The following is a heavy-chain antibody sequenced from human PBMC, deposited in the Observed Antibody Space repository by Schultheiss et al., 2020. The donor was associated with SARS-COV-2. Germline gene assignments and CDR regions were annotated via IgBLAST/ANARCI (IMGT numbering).Heavy chain of an antibody. V-gene: IGHV3-23*01. CDR2: ISGSGGST. Sequence: ETLSLTCAASGFTFSSYAMSWVRQAPGKGLEWVSAISGSGGSTYYADSVKGRFTISRHNSKNTLYLQMNSLRAEDTAVYYCAKDFSITSPDYWGQGTLVTVSS. J-gene: IGHJ4*02. CDR1: GFTFSSYA. CDR3: AKDFSITSPDY. D-gene: IGHD3-10*01.